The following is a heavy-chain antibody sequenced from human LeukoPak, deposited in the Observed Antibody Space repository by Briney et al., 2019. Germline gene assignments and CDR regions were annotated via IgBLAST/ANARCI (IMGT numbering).Heavy chain of an antibody. CDR2: ISGNSGKT. CDR3: ARNAGSYFEFAP. CDR1: GYTFSTYG. D-gene: IGHD1-26*01. Sequence: GASVKVSCKTSGYTFSTYGLSWVRQAPGQGLEWMGWISGNSGKTHYAQKFQDRVTLATDTSSTTAFMELRSLRSDDTAMYYCARNAGSYFEFAPWGQGTLVTVSS. J-gene: IGHJ5*02. V-gene: IGHV1-18*01.